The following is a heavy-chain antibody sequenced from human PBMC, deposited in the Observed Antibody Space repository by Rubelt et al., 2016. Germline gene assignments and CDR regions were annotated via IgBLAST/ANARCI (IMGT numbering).Heavy chain of an antibody. D-gene: IGHD2-2*01. V-gene: IGHV1-69*01. J-gene: IGHJ3*02. Sequence: GGTFSSYAISWVRQAPGQGLAWMGGIIPIFGTANYAQKFQGRVTITADESTSTAYMELSSLRSEDTAVYYCASARRGYCSSTSCSWDAFDIWGQGTMVTVSS. CDR3: ASARRGYCSSTSCSWDAFDI. CDR1: GGTFSSYA. CDR2: IIPIFGTA.